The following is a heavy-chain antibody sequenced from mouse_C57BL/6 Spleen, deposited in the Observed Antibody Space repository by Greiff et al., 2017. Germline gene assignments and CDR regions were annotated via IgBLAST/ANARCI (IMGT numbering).Heavy chain of an antibody. CDR3: ARGIYYKEGHYFDY. V-gene: IGHV3-6*01. J-gene: IGHJ2*01. CDR2: ISYDGSN. Sequence: EVQLQQSGPGLVKPSQSLSLTCSVTGYSITSGYYWNWIRQFPGNKLEWMGYISYDGSNNYNPSLKNRISITRDTSKNQFFLKLNSVTTEDTATYYCARGIYYKEGHYFDYWGQGTTLTVSS. CDR1: GYSITSGYY. D-gene: IGHD2-1*01.